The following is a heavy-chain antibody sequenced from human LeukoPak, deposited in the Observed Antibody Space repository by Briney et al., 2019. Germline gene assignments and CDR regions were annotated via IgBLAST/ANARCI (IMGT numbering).Heavy chain of an antibody. CDR1: GFTFNIFA. V-gene: IGHV3-23*01. CDR2: VSGSGSGT. CDR3: ARDSNGYGRPIDS. J-gene: IGHJ4*02. Sequence: PGGSLRLSCAASGFTFNIFAMNWVRQAPGKGLEWVSAVSGSGSGTYYADSVKGRFTISRDNSKNTLYLQMNSLRAEGTAVYYCARDSNGYGRPIDSWGQGTLVTVSS. D-gene: IGHD5-18*01.